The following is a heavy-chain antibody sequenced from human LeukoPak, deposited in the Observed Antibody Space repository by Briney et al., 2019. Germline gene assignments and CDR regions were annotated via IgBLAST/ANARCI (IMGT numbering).Heavy chain of an antibody. J-gene: IGHJ5*02. D-gene: IGHD2-2*01. CDR3: AREARTENWFDP. V-gene: IGHV4-4*07. Sequence: SETLSLTCTVSGGSISRYYWSWIRQPAGKGLEWIGRIYTSGSTNYNPSLKSRVTMSVDTSKNQFSLKLSSVTAADTAVYYCAREARTENWFDPWGQGTLVTVSS. CDR2: IYTSGST. CDR1: GGSISRYY.